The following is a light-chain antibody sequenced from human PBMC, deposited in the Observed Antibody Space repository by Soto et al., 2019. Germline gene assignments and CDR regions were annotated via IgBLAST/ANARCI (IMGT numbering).Light chain of an antibody. CDR3: QQYKNWRT. Sequence: IVMTQSPATLSVSPGERATLSCRASQSIVNRLAWYQQRPGQAPRLLIYGASTRATGIPARFSGSGSGTEFTLTISGLQSEDFGVYYCQQYKNWRTFGQGTNVETK. CDR2: GAS. CDR1: QSIVNR. J-gene: IGKJ1*01. V-gene: IGKV3-15*01.